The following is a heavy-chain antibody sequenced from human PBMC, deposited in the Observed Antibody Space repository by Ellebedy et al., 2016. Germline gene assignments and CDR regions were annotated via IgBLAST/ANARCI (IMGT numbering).Heavy chain of an antibody. CDR3: ARGLYFDSSGYHYWFGP. CDR1: GGSVINYGAY. J-gene: IGHJ5*02. V-gene: IGHV4-61*08. D-gene: IGHD3-22*01. CDR2: IYYNGSP. Sequence: SETLSLXXSVSGGSVINYGAYWSWPRQPPGRGLEGIGHIYYNGSPKLNPSLKSRVTMSVDTSKKQFFLKVTSVTAADTAVYYCARGLYFDSSGYHYWFGPWGQGTLVAVSS.